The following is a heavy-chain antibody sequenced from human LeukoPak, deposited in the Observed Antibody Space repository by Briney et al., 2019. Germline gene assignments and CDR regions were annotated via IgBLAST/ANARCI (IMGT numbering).Heavy chain of an antibody. J-gene: IGHJ4*02. D-gene: IGHD2-2*01. V-gene: IGHV4-59*01. CDR1: GGSISSYY. CDR3: ARWYCSTTTCYYLDH. CDR2: VYYSGNT. Sequence: SETLSLTCTVSGGSISSYYWSWIRQPPGRGLEYIGHVYYSGNTDYDPSLKSRVTMSVDTSKNQFSLRLNSVTAADTAVYYCARWYCSTTTCYYLDHWGQGTLVTVSS.